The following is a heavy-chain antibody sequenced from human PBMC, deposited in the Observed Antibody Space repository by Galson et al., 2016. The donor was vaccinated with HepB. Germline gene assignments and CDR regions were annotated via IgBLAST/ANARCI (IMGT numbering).Heavy chain of an antibody. CDR3: ARGSLWYDY. CDR1: GYSISSGYQ. V-gene: IGHV4-38-2*02. J-gene: IGHJ4*02. D-gene: IGHD6-13*01. Sequence: VSGYSISSGYQWGWIRQPPGKGLEWIGSIYHSGSTYYNPSLKSRVTISVDTSKNQFSLKLSSVTAADTAVYYCARGSLWYDYWGQGTLVTVSS. CDR2: IYHSGST.